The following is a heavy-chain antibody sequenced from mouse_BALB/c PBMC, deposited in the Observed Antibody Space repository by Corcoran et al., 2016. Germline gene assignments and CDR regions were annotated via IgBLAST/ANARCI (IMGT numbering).Heavy chain of an antibody. CDR3: ASTYGYYSVDY. J-gene: IGHJ2*01. CDR1: GYTFTSYV. CDR2: INPYNDGT. V-gene: IGHV1S136*01. Sequence: EVQLQQSGPELVKPGASVKMSCKASGYTFTSYVMHWVMQKPGQGLEWIGYINPYNDGTTYNEKYKGTATLTTDKSSNTAYMEVSSLTSEDSAVYYCASTYGYYSVDYWGQGTTLTVS. D-gene: IGHD2-3*01.